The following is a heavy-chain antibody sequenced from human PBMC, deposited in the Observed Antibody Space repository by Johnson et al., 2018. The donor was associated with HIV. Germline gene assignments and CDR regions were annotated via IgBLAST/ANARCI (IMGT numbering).Heavy chain of an antibody. Sequence: VQLLESGGGWVQRGGSLRLSCAASGFSFSDYAMSWVRQAPGTGLEWVSGISGGGGRTFYADSVKGRFTISRDNSKNTLYLEMNSLRAEDTAVYYCAKRLGDDSRGDQLDSWGQGTMVTVSS. CDR1: GFSFSDYA. V-gene: IGHV3-23*01. CDR2: ISGGGGRT. J-gene: IGHJ3*02. D-gene: IGHD3-22*01. CDR3: AKRLGDDSRGDQLDS.